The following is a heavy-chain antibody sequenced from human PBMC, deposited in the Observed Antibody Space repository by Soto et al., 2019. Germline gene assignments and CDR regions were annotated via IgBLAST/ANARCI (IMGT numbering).Heavy chain of an antibody. CDR3: AKGPYYTNSAGIDYYYGIDV. J-gene: IGHJ6*02. Sequence: EVQLLESGGGLVQRGGSLRLSCAASGFTFDNYAMSWVRQAPGKGLEWVSVISRSGATTYYAGSVKGRFTISRDNSKNTLYVQMNSLRAEDTAVYYSAKGPYYTNSAGIDYYYGIDVWGQGTTVTVSS. CDR1: GFTFDNYA. V-gene: IGHV3-23*01. CDR2: ISRSGATT. D-gene: IGHD4-4*01.